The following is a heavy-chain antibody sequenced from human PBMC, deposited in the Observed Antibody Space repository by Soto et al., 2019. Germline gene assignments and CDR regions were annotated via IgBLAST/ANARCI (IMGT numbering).Heavy chain of an antibody. CDR3: ARGHPTAFDP. V-gene: IGHV4-30-2*01. Sequence: SETLSLTCAVSGGSISSGGYSWSWIRQPPGKGLEWIGYIYHSGSTYYNPSLKSRVTISVDRSKNQFSLKLSSETAADTAVYYCARGHPTAFDPWGQGTLVTVSS. J-gene: IGHJ5*02. D-gene: IGHD4-17*01. CDR1: GGSISSGGYS. CDR2: IYHSGST.